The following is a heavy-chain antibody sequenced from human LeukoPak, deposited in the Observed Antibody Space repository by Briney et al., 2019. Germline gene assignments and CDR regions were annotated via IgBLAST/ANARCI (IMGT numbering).Heavy chain of an antibody. CDR1: GFTLDDYA. CDR3: AREGRVAAAGSFDY. V-gene: IGHV3-9*01. CDR2: ISWNSGSI. J-gene: IGHJ4*02. Sequence: PGGSLRLSCAASGFTLDDYAMHWVRQAPGKGLEWVSGISWNSGSIGYADSVKGRFTISRDNAKNSLYLQMNSLRAEDTAVYYCAREGRVAAAGSFDYWGQGTLVTVSS. D-gene: IGHD6-13*01.